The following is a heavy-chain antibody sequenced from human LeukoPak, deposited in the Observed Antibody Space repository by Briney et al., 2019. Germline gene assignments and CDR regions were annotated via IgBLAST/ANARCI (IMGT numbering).Heavy chain of an antibody. CDR3: ARDTPQHLKRYDY. D-gene: IGHD6-13*01. J-gene: IGHJ4*02. V-gene: IGHV1-18*01. CDR1: GYNFDQFG. Sequence: VASVKVSCKASGYNFDQFGIAWVRQAPGQGLEWMGWINTYNGNTKYAHQIQGRVTMTTDTSTSTVYMELRSLRSDDTAVYFCARDTPQHLKRYDYWGQGTQVTVSS. CDR2: INTYNGNT.